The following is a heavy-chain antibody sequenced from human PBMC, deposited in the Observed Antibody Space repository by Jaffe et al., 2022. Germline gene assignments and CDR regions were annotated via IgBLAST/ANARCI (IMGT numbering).Heavy chain of an antibody. Sequence: QVQLVQSGAEVRKPGSSVNISCKASGGPFSRHSISWVRQAPGQGLDWMGGIIPIFGTQHHAQKFQGRLTIITDESTKTGYMELRGLTSEDTAIYYCAKRGTYNDAFDLWGQGTMVTVTS. CDR1: GGPFSRHS. V-gene: IGHV1-69*05. J-gene: IGHJ3*01. CDR3: AKRGTYNDAFDL. CDR2: IIPIFGTQ. D-gene: IGHD1-1*01.